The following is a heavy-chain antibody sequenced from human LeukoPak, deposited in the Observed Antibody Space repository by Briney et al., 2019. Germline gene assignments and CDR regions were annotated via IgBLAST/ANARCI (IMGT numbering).Heavy chain of an antibody. V-gene: IGHV3-7*01. D-gene: IGHD3-22*01. J-gene: IGHJ4*02. CDR1: GFTFSSYW. CDR2: IKQDGSEK. CDR3: ARERNVYDSSGYYFDY. Sequence: GGSLRLSCAASGFTFSSYWMSWVRQAPGKGLEWVSNIKQDGSEKYYVDSVKGRFTISRDNAKNSLYLQMNSLRAEDTAVYYCARERNVYDSSGYYFDYRGQGTLVTVSS.